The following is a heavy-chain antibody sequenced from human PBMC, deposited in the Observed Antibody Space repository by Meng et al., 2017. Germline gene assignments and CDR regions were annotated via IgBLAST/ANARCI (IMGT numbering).Heavy chain of an antibody. CDR1: GYNFPDYY. D-gene: IGHD6-25*01. V-gene: IGHV1-2*06. Sequence: QVQAVQSGVEVKKPGASVKVSCKPSGYNFPDYYIHWVRRAPGQGLEWMGRINPKSGDTHYAQKFQARVTMTGDTSISTAYMELSGLRSDDTAMYYCARDEDISAAGKLFGDYWGQGTLVTVSS. CDR3: ARDEDISAAGKLFGDY. J-gene: IGHJ4*02. CDR2: INPKSGDT.